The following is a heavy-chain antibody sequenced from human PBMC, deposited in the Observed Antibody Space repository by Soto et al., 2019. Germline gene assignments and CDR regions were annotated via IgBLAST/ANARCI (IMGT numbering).Heavy chain of an antibody. D-gene: IGHD2-15*01. J-gene: IGHJ4*02. Sequence: ASVQVSCKASGYTFTSYYMHWVRQAPGQGLEWMGIINPSGGSTSYAQKFQGRVTMTRNTSTSTVYIELSSLRSEDTAVYYCARSTIVVVVAAISFDYWGQGTLGNV. CDR2: INPSGGST. CDR3: ARSTIVVVVAAISFDY. CDR1: GYTFTSYY. V-gene: IGHV1-46*01.